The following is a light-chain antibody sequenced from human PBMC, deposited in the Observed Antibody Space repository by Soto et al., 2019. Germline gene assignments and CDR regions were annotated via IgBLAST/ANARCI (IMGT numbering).Light chain of an antibody. CDR2: AAS. J-gene: IGKJ1*01. CDR1: QSISSY. CDR3: QQSYSTPRT. Sequence: DIQMTQSPSSLSASVGDRVTITCRASQSISSYLNWYQQKPGKAPKLLIYAASSLQSGVPSRFSGSGSGTDFTLTISSLQPDDFATYYCQQSYSTPRTFGHRTKVEIK. V-gene: IGKV1-39*01.